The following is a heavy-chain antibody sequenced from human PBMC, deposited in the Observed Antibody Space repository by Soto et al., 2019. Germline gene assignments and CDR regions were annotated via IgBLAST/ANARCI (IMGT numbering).Heavy chain of an antibody. CDR2: IFSSGST. Sequence: SETLSLTCTVSCGSINTFYWSWVRQPAGKGLEWIGRIFSSGSTSFNPSLESRVAMSVDTSKNHFSLNLSSVTAADMAVYYCAREGSYSAYNFAHGIQLWSFDFWGKGAVVTDSS. J-gene: IGHJ4*02. D-gene: IGHD5-18*01. CDR1: CGSINTFY. V-gene: IGHV4-4*07. CDR3: AREGSYSAYNFAHGIQLWSFDF.